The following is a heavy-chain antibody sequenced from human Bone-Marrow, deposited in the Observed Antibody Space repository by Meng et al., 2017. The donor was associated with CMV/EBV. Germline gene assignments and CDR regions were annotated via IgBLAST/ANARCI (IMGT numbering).Heavy chain of an antibody. CDR1: GGSFSGYY. V-gene: IGHV4-34*01. J-gene: IGHJ4*02. CDR3: ARDKGPYDSSGTFDY. Sequence: SETLSLTCAVYGGSFSGYYWSWIRRPPGKGLEWIGEINHSGSTNYNPSLKSRVTISVDTSKNQFSLKLSSVTAADTAVYYCARDKGPYDSSGTFDYWGQGTLVTVSS. D-gene: IGHD3-22*01. CDR2: INHSGST.